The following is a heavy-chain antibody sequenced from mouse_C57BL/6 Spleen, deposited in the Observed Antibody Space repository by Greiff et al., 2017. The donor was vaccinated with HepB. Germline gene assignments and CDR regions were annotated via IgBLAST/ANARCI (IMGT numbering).Heavy chain of an antibody. D-gene: IGHD2-3*01. CDR3: ARVLYSDY. V-gene: IGHV1-82*01. CDR2: IYPGDGDT. J-gene: IGHJ2*01. CDR1: GYAFSSSW. Sequence: QVQLQQSGPELVKPGASVKISCKASGYAFSSSWMNWVKQRPGKGLEWIGRIYPGDGDTNYNGKFKGKATLTADKSSSTAYMQLSSLTSEDSAVYFCARVLYSDYWGQGTTLTVSS.